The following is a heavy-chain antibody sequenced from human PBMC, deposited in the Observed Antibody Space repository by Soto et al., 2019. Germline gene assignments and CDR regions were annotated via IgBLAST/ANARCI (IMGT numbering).Heavy chain of an antibody. CDR1: GGSISSYY. D-gene: IGHD3-16*02. CDR2: IYYSGST. V-gene: IGHV4-59*01. CDR3: ARDKVEGLHLGELSLFAFDI. Sequence: SETLSLTCTVSGGSISSYYWSWLRQPPGKGLEWIGYIYYSGSTNYNPSLKSRVTISVDTSKNQFSLKLSSVTAADTAVYYCARDKVEGLHLGELSLFAFDIWGQGTMVTVSS. J-gene: IGHJ3*02.